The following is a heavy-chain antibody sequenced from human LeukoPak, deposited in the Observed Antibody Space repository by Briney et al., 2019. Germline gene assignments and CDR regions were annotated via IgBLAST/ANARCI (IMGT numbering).Heavy chain of an antibody. CDR2: ISAYNGNT. D-gene: IGHD1-26*01. V-gene: IGHV1-18*01. J-gene: IGHJ1*01. CDR3: VRGVSGSYSAEYFQH. CDR1: GYTFTNFD. Sequence: ASVKVSCKASGYTFTNFDINWVRQAPGQGLEWMGWISAYNGNTNYAQKLQGRVTMTTDTSTSTAYMELRSLRSDDTAVYYCVRGVSGSYSAEYFQHWGQGTLVTVSS.